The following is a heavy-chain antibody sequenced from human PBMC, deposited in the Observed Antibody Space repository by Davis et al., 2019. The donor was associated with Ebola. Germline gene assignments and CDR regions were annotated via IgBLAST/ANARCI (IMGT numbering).Heavy chain of an antibody. CDR3: ATLRAMYYYDSSGYYSRWYFDL. CDR1: GGSFSGYY. J-gene: IGHJ2*01. CDR2: INHSGST. Sequence: MPSETLSLTCAVYGGSFSGYYWSWIRQPPGKGLEWIGEINHSGSTNYNPSLKSRVTISVDTSKNQFSLKLSSVTAADTAVYYCATLRAMYYYDSSGYYSRWYFDLWGQGTLVTVSS. D-gene: IGHD3-22*01. V-gene: IGHV4-34*01.